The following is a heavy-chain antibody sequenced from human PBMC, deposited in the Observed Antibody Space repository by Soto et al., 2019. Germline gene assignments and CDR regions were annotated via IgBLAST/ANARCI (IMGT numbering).Heavy chain of an antibody. CDR2: IYYSGST. Sequence: PSETLSLTCTVSGGSISSYYWSWIRQPPGKGLEWIGYIYYSGSTNYNPSLKSRVTISVDTSKNQFSLKLSSVTAADTAVYYCARDMSKYYYDSSGYPWFDPWGQGTLVTVSS. D-gene: IGHD3-22*01. CDR1: GGSISSYY. J-gene: IGHJ5*02. V-gene: IGHV4-59*01. CDR3: ARDMSKYYYDSSGYPWFDP.